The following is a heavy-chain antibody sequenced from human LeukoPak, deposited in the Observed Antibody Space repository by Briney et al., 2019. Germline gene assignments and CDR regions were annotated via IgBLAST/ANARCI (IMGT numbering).Heavy chain of an antibody. CDR3: ARWGFKDGAFDI. J-gene: IGHJ3*02. V-gene: IGHV4-59*01. CDR2: IYYSGST. CDR1: GGSISSYY. Sequence: SETLSLTCTVSGGSISSYYWSWIRQPPGKGLEWIGYIYYSGSTNYNPSLKSRVTISVDTSKNQFSLKLSSVTAADTAVYYCARWGFKDGAFDIWGQGTMVTVSS. D-gene: IGHD5-24*01.